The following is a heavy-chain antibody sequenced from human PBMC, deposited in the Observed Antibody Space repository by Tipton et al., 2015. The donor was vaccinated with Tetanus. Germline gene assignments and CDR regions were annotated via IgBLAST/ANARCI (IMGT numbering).Heavy chain of an antibody. CDR3: AKLKQWTQPGY. J-gene: IGHJ4*02. CDR1: GFTFSSYG. Sequence: RSLRLSCAASGFTFSSYGMHWVRQAPGKGLEWVAYISHDGSNEHLVDSVKGRFTISRDNSKNTLYLQMNSLRPEDTAVYYCAKLKQWTQPGYWGRGTLVTVSS. D-gene: IGHD6-19*01. V-gene: IGHV3-30*18. CDR2: ISHDGSNE.